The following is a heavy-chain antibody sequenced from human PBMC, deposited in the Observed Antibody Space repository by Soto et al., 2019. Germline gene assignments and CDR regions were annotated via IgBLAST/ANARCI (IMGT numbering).Heavy chain of an antibody. CDR2: ISYDGSNK. CDR3: ARGLGGDYFLLEAFDF. CDR1: GFTFSSYA. Sequence: QVQLVESGGGVVQPGRSLRLSCAASGFTFSSYAMHWVRQAPGKGLEWVAVISYDGSNKYYADSVKGRFTISRDNSKNTLYLQMNSLRAEDTAVYYCARGLGGDYFLLEAFDFWGQGTMVTVSS. D-gene: IGHD4-17*01. V-gene: IGHV3-30-3*01. J-gene: IGHJ3*01.